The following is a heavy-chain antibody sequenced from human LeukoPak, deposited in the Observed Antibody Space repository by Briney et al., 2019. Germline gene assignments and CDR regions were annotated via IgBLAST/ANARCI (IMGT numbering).Heavy chain of an antibody. CDR2: IGTAGDT. CDR1: GFTFSSYA. J-gene: IGHJ4*02. CDR3: ARGGQQLGEFDC. D-gene: IGHD6-13*01. Sequence: AGGSLRLSCAASGFTFSSYAMHWVRQATGKGLEGVSAIGTAGDTYYPGSVKGRFTIPRENAKNSLYLQMNSLRAGDTAVYYCARGGQQLGEFDCWGQGTLVTVSS. V-gene: IGHV3-13*01.